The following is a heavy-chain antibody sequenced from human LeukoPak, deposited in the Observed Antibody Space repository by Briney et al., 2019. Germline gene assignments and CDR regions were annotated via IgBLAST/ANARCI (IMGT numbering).Heavy chain of an antibody. D-gene: IGHD3-16*01. J-gene: IGHJ4*02. CDR1: GFPFRPYA. CDR3: AKDQVGGDGYLLFDY. CDR2: ILGGGGRT. Sequence: GGCLRLSCAASGFPFRPYAMSWVREARGRGLECVSTILGGGGRTYYADSVKGRFTISRDNSKNTLYLQMNSLRTEDTVVYYCAKDQVGGDGYLLFDYWGQGTPVTVSS. V-gene: IGHV3-23*01.